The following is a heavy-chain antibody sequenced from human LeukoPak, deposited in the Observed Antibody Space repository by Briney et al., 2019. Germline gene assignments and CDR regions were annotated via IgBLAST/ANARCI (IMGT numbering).Heavy chain of an antibody. CDR3: ARDRGGPTYGYSIWYYYYYMDV. CDR1: GGTFSSYA. D-gene: IGHD5-18*01. V-gene: IGHV1-69*06. Sequence: SVKVSCKASGGTFSSYAISWVRQAPGQGLEWMGGIIPMFGTSNYAQKFQGRVTITADKSTSTAYMELSSLRSEDTAIYYCARDRGGPTYGYSIWYYYYYMDVWGKGTTVTVSS. J-gene: IGHJ6*03. CDR2: IIPMFGTS.